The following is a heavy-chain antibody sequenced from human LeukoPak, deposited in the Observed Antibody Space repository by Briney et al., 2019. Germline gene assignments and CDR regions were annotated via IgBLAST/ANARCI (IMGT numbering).Heavy chain of an antibody. CDR3: ALLTVASDFDY. CDR2: IKSDGSRT. D-gene: IGHD5-12*01. CDR1: GFTFTTYS. V-gene: IGHV3-74*01. Sequence: PGGSLRLSCAASGFTFTTYSMHWVRQVSGKGLVWVSRIKSDGSRTYYADSVKGRFTISRDNAKSTLYLQMDSLRAEDTAVYYCALLTVASDFDYWGQGALVTVSS. J-gene: IGHJ4*02.